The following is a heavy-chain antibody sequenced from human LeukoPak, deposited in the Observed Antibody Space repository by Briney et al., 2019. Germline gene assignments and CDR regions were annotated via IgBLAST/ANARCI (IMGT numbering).Heavy chain of an antibody. CDR3: ARLPLSNRWFDP. J-gene: IGHJ5*02. CDR1: GVSFSGYY. V-gene: IGHV4-34*01. CDR2: INHSGST. Sequence: DPSETLSLTCAVYGVSFSGYYWSWIRQPPGKGLEWIGEINHSGSTNYNPSLKSRVTISVDTSKNQFSLKLSSVTAADTAVYYCARLPLSNRWFDPWGQGTLVTVSS. D-gene: IGHD2/OR15-2a*01.